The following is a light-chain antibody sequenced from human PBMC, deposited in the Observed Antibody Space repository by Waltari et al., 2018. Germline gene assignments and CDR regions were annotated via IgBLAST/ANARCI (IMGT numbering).Light chain of an antibody. Sequence: QSALTQPASVSGSPGQSITISCTGTTSDLARYTYVSWYQQHPGKAPKLMIYDVSSRPSGVSNRFSGSKSGNTASLTISGLQAEDEADYYCSSFTSSSTWVFGGGTKLTVL. CDR1: TSDLARYTY. CDR3: SSFTSSSTWV. CDR2: DVS. J-gene: IGLJ3*02. V-gene: IGLV2-14*01.